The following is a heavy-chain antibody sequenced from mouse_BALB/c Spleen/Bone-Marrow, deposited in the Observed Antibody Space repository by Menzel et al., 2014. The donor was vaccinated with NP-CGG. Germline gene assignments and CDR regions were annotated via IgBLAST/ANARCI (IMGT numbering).Heavy chain of an antibody. Sequence: EVKVVESGGGLVQPGGSLILSCATSGFTFTDYYMSWVRQPPGKALEWLGFIRNKANGYTTEYSASVKGRFTISRDNSQSILYLQMNTLRAEDSATYYCARDMGLLRFDYWGQGTTLTVSS. J-gene: IGHJ2*01. D-gene: IGHD1-1*01. CDR1: GFTFTDYY. CDR2: IRNKANGYTT. V-gene: IGHV7-3*02. CDR3: ARDMGLLRFDY.